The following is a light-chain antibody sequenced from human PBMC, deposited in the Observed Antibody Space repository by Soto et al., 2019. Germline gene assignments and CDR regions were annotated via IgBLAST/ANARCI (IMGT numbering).Light chain of an antibody. CDR3: QQRSDWHS. V-gene: IGKV3-11*01. J-gene: IGKJ2*01. CDR2: DAS. Sequence: EVVLTQSPATLSLSPGDRATLSCRASQSVSNYLAWYQQKLGQAPRLLIYDASNRATGIPARFSGSGSGTDFNLTISSLEPEDFAVYYCQQRSDWHSFGQGTKLEIK. CDR1: QSVSNY.